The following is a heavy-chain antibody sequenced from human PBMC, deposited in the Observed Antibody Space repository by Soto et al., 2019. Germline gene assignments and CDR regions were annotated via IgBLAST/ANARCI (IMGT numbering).Heavy chain of an antibody. Sequence: EVQLVESGGGLIQPGGSLRLSCAASGFTVSSNYMSWVRQAPGKGLEWVSIIYSGGSTYYADSVKGRFTISRDNSKNMLYLLMNSLRVEDTAVYYCAGDRVGATFDYWGQGTLVTVSS. CDR1: GFTVSSNY. CDR2: IYSGGST. J-gene: IGHJ4*02. V-gene: IGHV3-53*01. CDR3: AGDRVGATFDY. D-gene: IGHD1-26*01.